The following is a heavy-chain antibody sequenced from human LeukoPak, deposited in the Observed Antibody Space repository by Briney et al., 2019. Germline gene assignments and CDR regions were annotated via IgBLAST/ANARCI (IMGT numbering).Heavy chain of an antibody. D-gene: IGHD6-13*01. CDR3: ATPKSTGRSSWYDYFDY. CDR1: GVTFSSYA. V-gene: IGHV3-23*01. CDR2: ISGSGGST. J-gene: IGHJ4*02. Sequence: GGSLRLSCAASGVTFSSYAMSWVRQAPGKGLERVSAISGSGGSTYYADSVKGRFTISRDNSKNTLYLQMNSLRAEDTAVYYCATPKSTGRSSWYDYFDYWGQGSLVTVSS.